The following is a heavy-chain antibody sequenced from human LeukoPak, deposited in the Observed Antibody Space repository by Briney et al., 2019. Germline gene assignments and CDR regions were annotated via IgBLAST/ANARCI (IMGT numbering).Heavy chain of an antibody. D-gene: IGHD1-26*01. CDR3: ARLTPYSGSPLGDY. V-gene: IGHV4-39*01. CDR1: GGSISSSSNF. CDR2: ISYSGST. J-gene: IGHJ4*02. Sequence: SETLSLICTVSGGSISSSSNFWGWIRQPPGKGLEWIGGISYSGSTYYNPSLKSRVTICVDTSKNQFSLKLSSVTAADTAVYYCARLTPYSGSPLGDYWGQGTLVTVSS.